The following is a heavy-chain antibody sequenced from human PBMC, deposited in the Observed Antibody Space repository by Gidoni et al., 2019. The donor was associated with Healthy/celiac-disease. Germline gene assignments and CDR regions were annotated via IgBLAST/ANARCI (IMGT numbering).Heavy chain of an antibody. CDR3: ARLPRITMIVVAAYYFDY. D-gene: IGHD3-22*01. CDR1: GGSISSSSYY. V-gene: IGHV4-39*01. CDR2: IYYSGST. Sequence: QLQLQESGPGLVKPSETLSLTCTVSGGSISSSSYYWGWIRQPPGKGLEWIGSIYYSGSTYYNPSLKSRVTISVDTSKNQFSLKLSSVTAADTAVYYCARLPRITMIVVAAYYFDYWGQGTLVTVSS. J-gene: IGHJ4*02.